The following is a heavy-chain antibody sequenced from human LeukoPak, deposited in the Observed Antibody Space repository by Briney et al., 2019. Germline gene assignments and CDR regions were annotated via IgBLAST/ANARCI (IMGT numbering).Heavy chain of an antibody. J-gene: IGHJ4*02. D-gene: IGHD2-2*01. Sequence: ASVKVSCKASGYTFTSYGISWVRQAPGQGLEWMGWISAYNGNTNYAQKLQGRVTMTTDTSTSTAYMELRSLRSEDTAVYYCARGYCSSTSCKPFDYWGQGTLVTVSS. CDR3: ARGYCSSTSCKPFDY. CDR1: GYTFTSYG. V-gene: IGHV1-18*01. CDR2: ISAYNGNT.